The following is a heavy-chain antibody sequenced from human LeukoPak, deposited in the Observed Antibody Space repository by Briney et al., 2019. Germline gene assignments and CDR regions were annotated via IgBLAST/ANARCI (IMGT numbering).Heavy chain of an antibody. CDR1: GFTFSSYS. V-gene: IGHV3-21*01. J-gene: IGHJ4*02. D-gene: IGHD3-10*02. Sequence: PGGSLRLSCAGSGFTFSSYSMNWVRQAPGKGLEWGSSISTSSSYIYYADSLKGRFTISRDNARNSLYLHMNSLRAEDTPVYYCARDVFCSEYPFDFWGQGTLVTVSS. CDR3: ARDVFCSEYPFDF. CDR2: ISTSSSYI.